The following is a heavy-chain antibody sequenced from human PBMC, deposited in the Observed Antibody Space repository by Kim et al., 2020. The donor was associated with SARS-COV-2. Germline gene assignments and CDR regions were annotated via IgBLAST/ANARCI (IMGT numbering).Heavy chain of an antibody. CDR3: ARAGGGYDSSGYYGLWYFDL. J-gene: IGHJ2*01. CDR2: INPSGGST. Sequence: ASVKVSCKASGYTFTSYYMHWVRQAPGQGLEWMGIINPSGGSTSYAQKFQGRVTMTRDTSTSTVYMELSSLRSEDTAVYYCARAGGGYDSSGYYGLWYFDLWGRGTLVTVSS. D-gene: IGHD3-22*01. V-gene: IGHV1-46*01. CDR1: GYTFTSYY.